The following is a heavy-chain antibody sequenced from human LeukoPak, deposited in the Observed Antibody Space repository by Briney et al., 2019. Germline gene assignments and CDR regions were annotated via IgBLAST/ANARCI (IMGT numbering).Heavy chain of an antibody. CDR1: GYTFTGYY. D-gene: IGHD1-26*01. CDR3: ARAPAGPLWEVHRLDY. Sequence: ASVKVSCKASGYTFTGYYMHWVRQAPGQGLEWMGWINPNSGGTNYAQKFQGRVTMTRDTSISTAYMELSRLRSDDTAVYYCARAPAGPLWEVHRLDYWGQGTLVTVSS. CDR2: INPNSGGT. V-gene: IGHV1-2*02. J-gene: IGHJ4*02.